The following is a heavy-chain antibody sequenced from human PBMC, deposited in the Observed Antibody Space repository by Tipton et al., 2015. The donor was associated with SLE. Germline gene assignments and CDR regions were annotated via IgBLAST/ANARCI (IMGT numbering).Heavy chain of an antibody. V-gene: IGHV4-61*02. CDR2: GST. CDR3: ARQPYYESPFDY. CDR1: GGSITRGSYY. D-gene: IGHD3-22*01. Sequence: TLSLTCSVSGGSITRGSYYWSWIRQPAGKGLEWIGGSTNYNPSLKSRVTISLDTSKNQFSLTLNSVTAADTAVYFCARQPYYESPFDYWGQGTLVTVSS. J-gene: IGHJ4*02.